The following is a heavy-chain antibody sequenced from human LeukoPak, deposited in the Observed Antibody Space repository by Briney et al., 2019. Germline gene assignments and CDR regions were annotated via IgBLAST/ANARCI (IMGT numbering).Heavy chain of an antibody. CDR2: IWYDGSNK. D-gene: IGHD4-17*01. V-gene: IGHV3-33*01. Sequence: PGRSLRLSCAASGFTFSSYGMHWVRQAPCKGLEWVAVIWYDGSNKYYADSVKGRFTISRDNSKNTLYLQMNSLRAEDTTVYYCARAPPTVTRLIDYWGQGTLVTVSS. CDR1: GFTFSSYG. CDR3: ARAPPTVTRLIDY. J-gene: IGHJ4*02.